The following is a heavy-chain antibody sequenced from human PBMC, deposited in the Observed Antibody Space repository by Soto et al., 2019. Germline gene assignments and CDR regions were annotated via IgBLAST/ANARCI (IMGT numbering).Heavy chain of an antibody. Sequence: QVQLVESGGGVVQPGTSLRLSCVASGFTFRSYGAHWFRQAPGKGLEWVAIIWDDGSNKFYGDSLDGRFTISRDNSMNTVFLEMHSLGVDDTALYFCARHTGRCTTTGCPAAYMDVWGTGTAITVS. D-gene: IGHD2-8*01. J-gene: IGHJ6*03. CDR1: GFTFRSYG. CDR3: ARHTGRCTTTGCPAAYMDV. CDR2: IWDDGSNK. V-gene: IGHV3-33*01.